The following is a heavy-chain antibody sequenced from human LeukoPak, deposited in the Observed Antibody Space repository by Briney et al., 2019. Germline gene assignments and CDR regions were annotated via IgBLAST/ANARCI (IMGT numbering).Heavy chain of an antibody. CDR1: GGSFSGYY. V-gene: IGHV4-34*01. D-gene: IGHD1-26*01. J-gene: IGHJ3*01. Sequence: SETLSLTCAVYGGSFSGYYWSWIRQPTGKGLEWIGEINHSGSTNYNPSLKSRVTISVDTSKNQFSLKLSSVTAVDTAVYYCARVVGSWGQGTMVTVSS. CDR2: INHSGST. CDR3: ARVVGS.